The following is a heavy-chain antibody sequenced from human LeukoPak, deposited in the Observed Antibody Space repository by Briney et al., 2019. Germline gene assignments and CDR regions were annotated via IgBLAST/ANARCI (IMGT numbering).Heavy chain of an antibody. Sequence: PSETPSLTCTVSGGSISSSSYYWGWIRQPPGKGLEWIGSIYYSGSTYYNPSLKSRVTISVDTSKNQFSLKLSSVTAADTAVYYCASGYYYDSSGYYQGLFDYWDQGTLVTVSS. V-gene: IGHV4-39*01. D-gene: IGHD3-22*01. J-gene: IGHJ4*02. CDR1: GGSISSSSYY. CDR3: ASGYYYDSSGYYQGLFDY. CDR2: IYYSGST.